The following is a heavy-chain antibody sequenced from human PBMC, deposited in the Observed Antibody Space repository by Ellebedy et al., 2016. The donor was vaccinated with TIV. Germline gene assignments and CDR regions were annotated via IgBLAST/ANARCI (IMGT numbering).Heavy chain of an antibody. CDR3: ARGSMVRGLAG. Sequence: SETLSLXXEIDVPSISGYHWAWVRQPPGKGLEWIGVVHHRGGPRYISSLKGRVTISLDTSRKEFSLYITSVTAADTALYFCARGSMVRGLAGWGQGTLVTVSS. D-gene: IGHD3-10*01. CDR1: VPSISGYH. CDR2: VHHRGGP. V-gene: IGHV4-34*01. J-gene: IGHJ4*02.